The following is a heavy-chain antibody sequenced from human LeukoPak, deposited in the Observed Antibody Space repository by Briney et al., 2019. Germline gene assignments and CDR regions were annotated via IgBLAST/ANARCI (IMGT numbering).Heavy chain of an antibody. Sequence: GGSLRLSCAASGFTFSSYAMSWVRQAPGKGLEWVSAISGSGGSTYYADSVKGRFTISRDNSKNTLYLQMNSLGAEDTAVYYCAKAQFLGYSNSYYFDYWGQGTLVTVSS. CDR2: ISGSGGST. V-gene: IGHV3-23*01. D-gene: IGHD4-11*01. J-gene: IGHJ4*02. CDR3: AKAQFLGYSNSYYFDY. CDR1: GFTFSSYA.